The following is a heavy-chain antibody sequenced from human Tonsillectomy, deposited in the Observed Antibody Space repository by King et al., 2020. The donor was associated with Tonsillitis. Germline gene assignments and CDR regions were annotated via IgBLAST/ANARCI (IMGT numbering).Heavy chain of an antibody. CDR1: GGTFSSYA. CDR3: ARGGMDRNWFDP. D-gene: IGHD2-2*03. Sequence: QLVQSGAEVKKPGSSVKVSCKASGGTFSSYAISWVRQAPGQGLEWMGGIIPICDTRNYAQKFRDRGTISADESTSTVYMEMSSLKSEDAAVYYCARGGMDRNWFDPWGQGTLVTVS. J-gene: IGHJ5*02. CDR2: IIPICDTR. V-gene: IGHV1-69*01.